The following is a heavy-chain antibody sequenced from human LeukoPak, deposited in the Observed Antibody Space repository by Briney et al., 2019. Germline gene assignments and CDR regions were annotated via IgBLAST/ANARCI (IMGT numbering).Heavy chain of an antibody. D-gene: IGHD6-13*01. CDR3: ARVLGSSSWYWGLDY. Sequence: PSETLSLTCTVSGGSISSYYWSWIRQPPGKGLEWIGYIYYSGSTNYNPSLKSRVTISVDTSKNQFSLKLSSVAAADTAVYYCARVLGSSSWYWGLDYWGQGTLVTVSS. CDR2: IYYSGST. CDR1: GGSISSYY. J-gene: IGHJ4*02. V-gene: IGHV4-59*01.